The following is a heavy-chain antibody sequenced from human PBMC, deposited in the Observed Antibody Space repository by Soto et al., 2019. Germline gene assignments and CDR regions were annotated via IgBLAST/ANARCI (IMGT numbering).Heavy chain of an antibody. V-gene: IGHV4-30-4*01. CDR3: ARAEWFGEPCYFDY. Sequence: SETLSLTCTVSCGSISSGDYYWSWIRQPPGKGLEWIGYIYYSGSTYYNPSLKSRVTISVDTSKNQFSLKLSSVTAADTAVYYCARAEWFGEPCYFDYWGQGTLVTVSS. CDR1: CGSISSGDYY. J-gene: IGHJ4*02. D-gene: IGHD3-10*01. CDR2: IYYSGST.